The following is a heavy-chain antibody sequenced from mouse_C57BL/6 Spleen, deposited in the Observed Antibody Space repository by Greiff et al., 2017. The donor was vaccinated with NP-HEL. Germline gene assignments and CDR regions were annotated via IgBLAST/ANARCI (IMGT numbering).Heavy chain of an antibody. CDR3: ASRQPLDY. V-gene: IGHV1-82*01. CDR2: IYPGDGDT. D-gene: IGHD3-2*01. CDR1: GYAFSSSW. J-gene: IGHJ2*01. Sequence: LVKPGASVKISCKASGYAFSSSWMNWVKQRPGKGLEWIGRIYPGDGDTNYNGKFKGKATLTADKSSSTAYMQLSSLTSEDSAVYFCASRQPLDYWGQGTTLTVSS.